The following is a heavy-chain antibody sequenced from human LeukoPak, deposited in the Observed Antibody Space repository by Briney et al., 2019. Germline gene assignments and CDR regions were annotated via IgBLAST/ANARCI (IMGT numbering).Heavy chain of an antibody. Sequence: SETLSLTCTVSGGSISNSNYHWGWIRQPPGKGLEWIGSIYYSGSTYYNSSLKSRVTISVDTSKNQISLNLTSVTAADTALYYCARQVLAGHYYFNYWGQGTLVTVSS. V-gene: IGHV4-39*01. CDR1: GGSISNSNYH. CDR3: ARQVLAGHYYFNY. J-gene: IGHJ4*02. D-gene: IGHD6-19*01. CDR2: IYYSGST.